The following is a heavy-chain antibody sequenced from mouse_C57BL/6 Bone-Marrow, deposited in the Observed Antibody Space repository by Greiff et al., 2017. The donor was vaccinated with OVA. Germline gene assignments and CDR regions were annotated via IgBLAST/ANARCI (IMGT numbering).Heavy chain of an antibody. D-gene: IGHD3-1*01. CDR3: ARTRGFDY. Sequence: QVQLQQSGAELVRPGTSVKLSCKASGYTFTSYWMHWVKQRPGQGLEWIGVIDTSDSYTNYNQKFKGKATLTVDTSSSTAYMQLSSLTSEDSAVYYCARTRGFDYWGQGTTLTVSS. CDR2: IDTSDSYT. J-gene: IGHJ2*01. V-gene: IGHV1-59*01. CDR1: GYTFTSYW.